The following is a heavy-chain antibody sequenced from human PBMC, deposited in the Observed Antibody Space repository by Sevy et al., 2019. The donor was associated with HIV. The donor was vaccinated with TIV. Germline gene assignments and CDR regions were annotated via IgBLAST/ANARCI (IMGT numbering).Heavy chain of an antibody. Sequence: ASVKVSCKASGGTFSSYAISWVRQAPGQGLEWMGGIIPIFGTANYAQKFQGRVTITADESTSTAYMELSSLRSEDTAVYYCPRDRVVVPAAPNWFDPWGQGTLVTVSS. CDR2: IIPIFGTA. CDR1: GGTFSSYA. J-gene: IGHJ5*02. D-gene: IGHD2-2*01. V-gene: IGHV1-69*13. CDR3: PRDRVVVPAAPNWFDP.